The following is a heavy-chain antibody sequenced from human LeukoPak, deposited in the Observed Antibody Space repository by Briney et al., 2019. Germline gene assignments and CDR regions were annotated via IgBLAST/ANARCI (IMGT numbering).Heavy chain of an antibody. D-gene: IGHD1-7*01. J-gene: IGHJ4*02. Sequence: SVKVSCKGSGYTLSNHAFSWVRQAPGQGLEWMGGIIPIFGTANYAQKFQGRVTITADESTSTAYMELSSLRSEDTAVYYCARSPLNWNYGVSYFDYWGQGTLVTVSS. CDR3: ARSPLNWNYGVSYFDY. CDR2: IIPIFGTA. CDR1: GYTLSNHA. V-gene: IGHV1-69*13.